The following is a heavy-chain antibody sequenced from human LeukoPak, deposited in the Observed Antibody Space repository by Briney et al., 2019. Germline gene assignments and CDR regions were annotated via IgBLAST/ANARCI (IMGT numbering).Heavy chain of an antibody. V-gene: IGHV3-7*01. CDR2: IKQDGSDK. CDR1: GFTFSNYW. CDR3: AREKGNYDGYYNYYMDV. J-gene: IGHJ6*03. Sequence: AGESLRLSCAASGFTFSNYWMNWVRQAPGKGLEWVANIKQDGSDKYYVDSVKGRFTISRDNAKNSLYLQMNSLRAEDTAVYYCAREKGNYDGYYNYYMDVWGKGTTVTVSS. D-gene: IGHD4-11*01.